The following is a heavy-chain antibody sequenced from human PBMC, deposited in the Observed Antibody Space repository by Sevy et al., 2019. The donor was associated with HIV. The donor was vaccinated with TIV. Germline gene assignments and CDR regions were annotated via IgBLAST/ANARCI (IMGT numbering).Heavy chain of an antibody. CDR1: GYRFTDYW. D-gene: IGHD1-1*01. CDR2: IYPVDSDT. J-gene: IGHJ6*02. V-gene: IGHV5-51*01. CDR3: ARGARGTLPSYYYYPLDV. Sequence: GESLKISCKGSGYRFTDYWIVWVRQMPGKGLEWMGIIYPVDSDTTYSLSFQGQVTISVDKSISTAYLQWRSLKASDTAIFYCARGARGTLPSYYYYPLDVWGQGTTVTVSS.